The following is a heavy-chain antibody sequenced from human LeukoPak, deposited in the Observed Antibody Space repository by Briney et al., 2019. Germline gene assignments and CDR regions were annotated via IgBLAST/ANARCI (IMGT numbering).Heavy chain of an antibody. CDR3: ARDGGYCSGGTCYSTY. Sequence: PGGSLRLSCVASIFTFNNYWMTWVRQAPGKGLEWVASIKQDGSEKYYMDSVKGRFTISRDNAKNSLYLQMNSLRAEDTAVYYCARDGGYCSGGTCYSTYWGQGTLVTVSS. CDR1: IFTFNNYW. J-gene: IGHJ4*02. V-gene: IGHV3-7*03. D-gene: IGHD2-15*01. CDR2: IKQDGSEK.